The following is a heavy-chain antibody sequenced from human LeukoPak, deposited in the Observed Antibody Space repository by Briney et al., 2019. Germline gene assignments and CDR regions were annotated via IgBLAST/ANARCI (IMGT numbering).Heavy chain of an antibody. CDR1: GYTFTSYY. D-gene: IGHD6-13*01. Sequence: ASVKVSCKTSGYTFTSYYMHWVRQAPGQGLEWMGIINPSGGGTNYAQKFQGRVTLTRDTSAKTVYMELSSLKSEDTAVYYCARDKGSSWYGGFDPWGQGTLVTVSS. J-gene: IGHJ5*02. CDR3: ARDKGSSWYGGFDP. V-gene: IGHV1-46*01. CDR2: INPSGGGT.